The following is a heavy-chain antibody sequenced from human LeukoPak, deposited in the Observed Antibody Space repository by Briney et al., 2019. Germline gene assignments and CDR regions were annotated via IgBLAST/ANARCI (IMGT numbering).Heavy chain of an antibody. V-gene: IGHV4-34*01. CDR1: GGSFSGYY. CDR3: ASATINPYNWFDP. Sequence: SETLSLTCAVYGGSFSGYYWSWIRQPPGKGLEWIGEINHSGSTNYNPSLKSRVTISVDTSKNQFSLKLSSVTAADTAVYYCASATINPYNWFDPWGQGTLVTVSS. D-gene: IGHD5-12*01. J-gene: IGHJ5*02. CDR2: INHSGST.